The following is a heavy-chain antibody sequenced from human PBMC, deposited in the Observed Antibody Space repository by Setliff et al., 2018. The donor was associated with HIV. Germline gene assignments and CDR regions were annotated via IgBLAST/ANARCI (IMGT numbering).Heavy chain of an antibody. D-gene: IGHD6-19*01. CDR1: GYSFTTYA. Sequence: ASVKVSCKASGYSFTTYAISWVRQAPGQGLEWIGWISAYNGNTLYAQKFQGRVTMTTDTYTSTAYMDLRSLRSDDTAVYFCARVPYRSAWFSGGHDAFDIWGQGTMVTVSS. V-gene: IGHV1-18*01. J-gene: IGHJ3*02. CDR3: ARVPYRSAWFSGGHDAFDI. CDR2: ISAYNGNT.